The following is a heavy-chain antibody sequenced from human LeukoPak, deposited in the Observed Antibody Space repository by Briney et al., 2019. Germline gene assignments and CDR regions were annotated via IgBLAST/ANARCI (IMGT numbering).Heavy chain of an antibody. D-gene: IGHD3-22*01. CDR3: ATFTYYYDSRGYYPFDY. V-gene: IGHV1-2*06. CDR2: INPNSGGT. CDR1: GYTFTGYY. Sequence: ASVKVSCKASGYTFTGYYMHWVRQAPGQGLEWMGRINPNSGGTNYAQKFQGRVTMTRDTSISTAYMELSRLRSDDTAVYYCATFTYYYDSRGYYPFDYWGQGTLVTVSS. J-gene: IGHJ4*02.